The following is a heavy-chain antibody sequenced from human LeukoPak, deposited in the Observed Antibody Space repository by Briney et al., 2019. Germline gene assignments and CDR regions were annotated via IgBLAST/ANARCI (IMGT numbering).Heavy chain of an antibody. D-gene: IGHD6-13*01. V-gene: IGHV1-2*06. CDR2: INPNSGGT. CDR3: ARVGTSSSWYNWFDP. CDR1: GYTFTGYY. Sequence: ASVKVSCKASGYTFTGYYMHWGRQAPGQGLEWMGRINPNSGGTNYAQKFQGRVTMTRDTSISTAYMELSRLRSDDTAVYYCARVGTSSSWYNWFDPWGQGTLVTVSS. J-gene: IGHJ5*02.